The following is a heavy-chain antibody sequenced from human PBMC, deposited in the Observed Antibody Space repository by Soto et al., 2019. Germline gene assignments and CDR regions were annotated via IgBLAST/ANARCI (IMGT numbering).Heavy chain of an antibody. D-gene: IGHD3-22*01. CDR2: IYYTGTT. J-gene: IGHJ4*02. V-gene: IGHV4-59*01. CDR3: ARGAGSSSHHYAPHDY. CDR1: GDSISDYS. Sequence: QVQLQESGPGVVTPSETLSLTCTVSGDSISDYSWRCIRQPPGKGLEWMGYIYYTGTTNYNLSLRSRVTITEDTPKNQYSLTLRSVTTADTAVYYCARGAGSSSHHYAPHDYWGQGNLVNVSS.